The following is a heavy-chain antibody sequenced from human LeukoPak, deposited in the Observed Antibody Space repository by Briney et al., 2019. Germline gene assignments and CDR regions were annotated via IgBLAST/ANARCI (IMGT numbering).Heavy chain of an antibody. D-gene: IGHD2-2*01. CDR2: ISAYNGNT. CDR1: GYTFTSYG. J-gene: IGHJ5*02. V-gene: IGHV1-18*01. CDR3: ASLYCSSTSCYEGNWFDP. Sequence: ASVKVSCKASGYTFTSYGISWVRQAPGQGLEWMGWISAYNGNTNYAQKLQGRATMTTDTSTSTAYMELRSLRSDDTAVYYCASLYCSSTSCYEGNWFDPWGQGTLVTVSS.